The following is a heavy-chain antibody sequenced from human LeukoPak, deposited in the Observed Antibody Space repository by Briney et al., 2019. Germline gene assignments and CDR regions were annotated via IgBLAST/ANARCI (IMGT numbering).Heavy chain of an antibody. CDR2: ISGSGGST. J-gene: IGHJ4*02. CDR1: GLTFSSYA. CDR3: AKSTSSWELLYYFDY. V-gene: IGHV3-23*01. D-gene: IGHD1-26*01. Sequence: GGSLKLSWAASGLTFSSYAMSWVRQTPAKGLEWVSAISGSGGSTYYADSVKGRFTISRDNSKNTLYLQMNSLRAEDTAVYYCAKSTSSWELLYYFDYWGQGTLVTVSS.